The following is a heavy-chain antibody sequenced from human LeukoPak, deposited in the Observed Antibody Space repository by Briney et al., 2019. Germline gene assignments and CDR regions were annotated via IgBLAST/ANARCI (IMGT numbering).Heavy chain of an antibody. CDR3: ARDLAIFGVVRSFDI. V-gene: IGHV4-4*07. Sequence: PSETLSLTCTVSGGSISSYYWSWIRQPAGKGLEWIGRIYTSGSTTYNPSLKSRVTMSVDTSKNQFSLKLSSVTAADTAVYYCARDLAIFGVVRSFDIWGQGTMVTVSS. CDR2: IYTSGST. D-gene: IGHD3-3*01. CDR1: GGSISSYY. J-gene: IGHJ3*02.